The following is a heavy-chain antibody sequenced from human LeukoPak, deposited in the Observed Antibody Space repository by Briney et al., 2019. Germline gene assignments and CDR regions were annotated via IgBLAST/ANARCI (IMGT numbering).Heavy chain of an antibody. V-gene: IGHV3-21*01. J-gene: IGHJ5*02. CDR2: ISSSSSYI. Sequence: ARGSLRLSCAASGFTFSSYSMNWVRQAPGKGLEWVSSISSSSSYIYYADSVKGRFTISRDNAKNSLYLQMNSLRAEDTAVYYCASQTNWFDPWGQGTLVTVSS. CDR1: GFTFSSYS. CDR3: ASQTNWFDP.